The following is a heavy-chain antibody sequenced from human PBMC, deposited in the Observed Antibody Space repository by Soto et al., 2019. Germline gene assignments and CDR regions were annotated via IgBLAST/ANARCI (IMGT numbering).Heavy chain of an antibody. J-gene: IGHJ4*02. V-gene: IGHV4-59*01. CDR3: ASCNWNYLGFDY. CDR1: GGSISSYY. D-gene: IGHD1-7*01. CDR2: IYYSGST. Sequence: SQTLSLTCTVSGGSISSYYWSWIRQLPGKGLEWIGYIYYSGSTNYNPSLKSRVTISVDTSKNQFSLKLSSVTAADTAVYYCASCNWNYLGFDYWGQGTLVTVSS.